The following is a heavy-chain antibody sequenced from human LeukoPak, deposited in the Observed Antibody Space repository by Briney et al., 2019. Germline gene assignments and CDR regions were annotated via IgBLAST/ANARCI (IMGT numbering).Heavy chain of an antibody. D-gene: IGHD4-17*01. CDR1: GFTFSSYG. V-gene: IGHV3-30*02. CDR3: ATVTTFSAFDY. Sequence: PGGSLRLSRAASGFTFSSYGMHWVRQAPGKGLEWVAFIRYDGSNKYYADSVKGRFTISRDNSKNTLYLQMNSLRAEDTAVYYCATVTTFSAFDYWGQGTLVTVSS. J-gene: IGHJ4*02. CDR2: IRYDGSNK.